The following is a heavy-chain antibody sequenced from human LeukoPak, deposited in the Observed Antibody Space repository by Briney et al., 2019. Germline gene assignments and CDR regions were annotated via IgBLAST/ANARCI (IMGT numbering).Heavy chain of an antibody. J-gene: IGHJ6*02. CDR1: GYSFTSYW. CDR2: TYPGDSEA. Sequence: GESLKISCKGSGYSFTSYWIGWVRQMPGKGLQWMGITYPGDSEARYSPSFQGQVTISADKSISTAYLQWSSLKASDTAMYYCARRVSLNGMDVWGQGTTVTVSS. V-gene: IGHV5-51*01. D-gene: IGHD5/OR15-5a*01. CDR3: ARRVSLNGMDV.